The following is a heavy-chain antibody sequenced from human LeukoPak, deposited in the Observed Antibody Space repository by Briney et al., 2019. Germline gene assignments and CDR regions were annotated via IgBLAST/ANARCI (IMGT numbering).Heavy chain of an antibody. V-gene: IGHV3-21*01. D-gene: IGHD3-22*01. CDR3: ARGPNYYDSSGYYYPSDY. Sequence: GGSLRLSCAASGFTFSNYIMNWVRQAPGKGLEWVSSITSSSSYIYYADSVKGRFTISRDNAKNSLFLQMNSLRAEDTAVYYCARGPNYYDSSGYYYPSDYWGQGTLVTVSS. CDR1: GFTFSNYI. CDR2: ITSSSSYI. J-gene: IGHJ4*02.